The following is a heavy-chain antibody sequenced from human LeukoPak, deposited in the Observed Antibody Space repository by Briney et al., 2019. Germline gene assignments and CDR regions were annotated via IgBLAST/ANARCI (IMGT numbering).Heavy chain of an antibody. CDR2: ISYDGSNK. V-gene: IGHV3-30-3*01. Sequence: TGGSLRLSCAASGFTFSSYAMHWVRQAPGKGLEWVAVISYDGSNKYYADSVKGRFTISRDNSKNTLYLQMNSLRAEDTAVYYCAKDPVYRSHCSSTSCYIYYFDYWGQGTLVTVSS. CDR3: AKDPVYRSHCSSTSCYIYYFDY. D-gene: IGHD2-2*02. CDR1: GFTFSSYA. J-gene: IGHJ4*02.